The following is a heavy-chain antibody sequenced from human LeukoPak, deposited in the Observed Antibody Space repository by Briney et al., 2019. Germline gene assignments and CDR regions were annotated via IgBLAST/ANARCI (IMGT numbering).Heavy chain of an antibody. Sequence: ASVKVSCKVSGYTLTELSMHWVRQAPGKGLEWMGGFDPEDGETIYAQKFQGRVTMTEDTSTDTAYMELSRLRSDDTAVYYCARGNDFWNHYYYYMDVWGKGTTVTVSS. D-gene: IGHD3/OR15-3a*01. V-gene: IGHV1-24*01. CDR2: FDPEDGET. CDR3: ARGNDFWNHYYYYMDV. J-gene: IGHJ6*03. CDR1: GYTLTELS.